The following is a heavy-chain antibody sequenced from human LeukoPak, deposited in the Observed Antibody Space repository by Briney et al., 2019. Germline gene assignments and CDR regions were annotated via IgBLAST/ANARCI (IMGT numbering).Heavy chain of an antibody. CDR1: GGSISSYY. V-gene: IGHV4-59*01. Sequence: SETLSLTCTVSGGSISSYYWSWIRQPPGKGLECIGYFYYSGSTNYNPSLKSRVTISVDTSKNQFSLKLSSVTAADTAVYYCARASGYSYVRLYYFDYWGQGTLVTVSS. CDR3: ARASGYSYVRLYYFDY. J-gene: IGHJ4*02. D-gene: IGHD5-18*01. CDR2: FYYSGST.